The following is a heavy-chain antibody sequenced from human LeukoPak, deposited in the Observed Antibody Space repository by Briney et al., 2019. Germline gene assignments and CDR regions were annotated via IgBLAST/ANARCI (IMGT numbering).Heavy chain of an antibody. D-gene: IGHD3-22*01. J-gene: IGHJ4*02. V-gene: IGHV3-11*01. CDR1: GFTFSDYY. CDR2: ISSSGSTI. CDR3: ARRRTYYYDSSGYFLDY. Sequence: GGSLRLSCAASGFTFSDYYMSWIRQAPGKGLEWVSYISSSGSTIYYADSVKGRFTISRDNAKNSLYLQMNSLRAEDTAVYYCARRRTYYYDSSGYFLDYWGQGTLVTVSS.